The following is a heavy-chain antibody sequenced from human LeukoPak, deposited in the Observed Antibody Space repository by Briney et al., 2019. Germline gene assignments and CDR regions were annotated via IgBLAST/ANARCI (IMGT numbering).Heavy chain of an antibody. V-gene: IGHV3-53*01. Sequence: PGGSLRLSCAASGFTVSSNYMSWVRQAPGKGLEWVSVIYSGGSTYYADSVKGRFTISRDNSKNTLYLQMNSLRAEDTAVYYCARESADTAMVLDYWGQGTLVTVSS. J-gene: IGHJ4*02. CDR2: IYSGGST. D-gene: IGHD5-18*01. CDR3: ARESADTAMVLDY. CDR1: GFTVSSNY.